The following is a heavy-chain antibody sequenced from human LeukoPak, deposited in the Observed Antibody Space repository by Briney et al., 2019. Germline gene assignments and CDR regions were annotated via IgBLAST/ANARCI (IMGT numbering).Heavy chain of an antibody. CDR1: GGSISSYY. V-gene: IGHV4-59*06. J-gene: IGHJ1*01. CDR2: IYYSGST. Sequence: SETLSLTCTVSGGSISSYYWSWIRQPPGKGLEWIGYIYYSGSTYYNPSLKSRVTISVDTSKNQFSLKLSSVTAADTAVYYCASLLGIAYFQHWGQGTLVTVSS. CDR3: ASLLGIAYFQH. D-gene: IGHD2-21*01.